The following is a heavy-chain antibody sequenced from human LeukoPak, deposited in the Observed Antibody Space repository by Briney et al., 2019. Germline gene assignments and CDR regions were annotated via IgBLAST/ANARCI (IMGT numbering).Heavy chain of an antibody. Sequence: PGGSLRLSCAASGFTFSSFWMTWVRQAPGKGLEFVASISHDATERYRESVKGRFTISRDTSKNTVYLQMNTLRAEDSALYYCTRTGLGYRLGNGLDAWGQGTQVTVSS. V-gene: IGHV3-30*03. CDR3: TRTGLGYRLGNGLDA. D-gene: IGHD5-18*01. CDR1: GFTFSSFW. CDR2: ISHDATE. J-gene: IGHJ5*02.